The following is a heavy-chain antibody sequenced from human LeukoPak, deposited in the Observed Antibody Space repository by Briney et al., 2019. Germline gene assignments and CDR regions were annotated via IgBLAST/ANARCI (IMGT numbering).Heavy chain of an antibody. V-gene: IGHV4-34*01. CDR3: ARLERLRYFDY. CDR2: INHSGST. J-gene: IGHJ4*02. D-gene: IGHD5-12*01. Sequence: PLETLSLTCAVYGGSFSGYYWSWIRQPPGKGLEWIGEINHSGSTNYNPSLKSRVTISVDTSKNQFSLKLSSVTAADTAVYYCARLERLRYFDYWGQGTLVTVSS. CDR1: GGSFSGYY.